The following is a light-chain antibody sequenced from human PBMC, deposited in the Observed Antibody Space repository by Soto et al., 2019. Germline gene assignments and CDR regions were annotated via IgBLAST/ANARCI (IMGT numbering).Light chain of an antibody. CDR1: DNINTF. J-gene: IGKJ5*01. V-gene: IGKV1-39*01. CDR2: GAS. Sequence: DIQMTQYPSSLSASIGDRVTITCRASDNINTFLNWYHQRPGKAPDLLIYGASSLKPGVPSRFSGSGSGTHFTLTISGLQAADFATYYCQQNYSLPVTFGQGTRLEIK. CDR3: QQNYSLPVT.